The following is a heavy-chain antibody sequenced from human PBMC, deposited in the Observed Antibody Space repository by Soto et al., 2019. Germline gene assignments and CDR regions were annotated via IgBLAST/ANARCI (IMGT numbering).Heavy chain of an antibody. Sequence: GGSLRLSCAASGFTFSSYSMNWVRQAPGKGLEWVSYISSSSSTIYYADSVKGRFTISRDNAKNTLYLQMNSLRAEDTAVYYCVREGGRYCSSTSCWNWFAPWGQGTLVTVSS. CDR1: GFTFSSYS. V-gene: IGHV3-48*01. CDR3: VREGGRYCSSTSCWNWFAP. CDR2: ISSSSSTI. D-gene: IGHD2-2*01. J-gene: IGHJ5*02.